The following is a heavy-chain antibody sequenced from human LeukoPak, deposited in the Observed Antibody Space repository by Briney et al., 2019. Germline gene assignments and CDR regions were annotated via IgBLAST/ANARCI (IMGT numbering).Heavy chain of an antibody. CDR2: INQDGSQK. J-gene: IGHJ4*02. Sequence: GGSLRLSCVDFGFTFNKYWMSWVRQAPGKGLEWLVNINQDGSQKYYVDSVKGRFTISRDNAKNSVYLQMNSLRGEGTAVYYCARGLATAAAYWGQGTLVTVSS. CDR1: GFTFNKYW. CDR3: ARGLATAAAY. V-gene: IGHV3-7*01. D-gene: IGHD6-13*01.